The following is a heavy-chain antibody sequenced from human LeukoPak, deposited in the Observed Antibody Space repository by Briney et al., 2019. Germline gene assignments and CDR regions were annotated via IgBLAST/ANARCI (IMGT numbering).Heavy chain of an antibody. Sequence: ASETLSLTCTVSGGSISSSSYYWGWIRQPPGKGLEWIGSIYYSGSTYYNPSLKSRVTISVDTSKNQFSLKLSSVTAADTAVYYCASSTDENDYWGQGTLVTVSS. V-gene: IGHV4-39*01. J-gene: IGHJ4*02. CDR1: GGSISSSSYY. CDR2: IYYSGST. CDR3: ASSTDENDY.